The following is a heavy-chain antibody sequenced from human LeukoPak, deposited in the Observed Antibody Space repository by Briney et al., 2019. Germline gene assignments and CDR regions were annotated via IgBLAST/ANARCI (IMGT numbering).Heavy chain of an antibody. CDR2: IYHSGST. V-gene: IGHV4-39*01. J-gene: IGHJ4*02. D-gene: IGHD6-19*01. CDR1: GGSISSSSYY. CDR3: VRGGLIAVADY. Sequence: SETLSLTCTVSGGSISSSSYYWGWIRQPPGKGLEWIGSIYHSGSTYYNPSLKSRVTISVDTSKNQFSLKLSSVTAADTAVYYCVRGGLIAVADYWGQGTLVTVSS.